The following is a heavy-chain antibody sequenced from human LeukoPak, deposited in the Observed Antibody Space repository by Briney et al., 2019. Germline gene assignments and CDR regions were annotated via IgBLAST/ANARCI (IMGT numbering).Heavy chain of an antibody. CDR1: GGSISSSSYY. CDR3: ATEAQAARRWFDP. D-gene: IGHD6-6*01. J-gene: IGHJ5*02. CDR2: IYYSGST. Sequence: SETLSLTCTVSGGSISSSSYYWGWIRQPPGKGLEWIGSIYYSGSTYYNPSLKSRVTISVDTSKNQFSLKLSSVTAADTAVYYCATEAQAARRWFDPWGQGTLVTVSS. V-gene: IGHV4-39*02.